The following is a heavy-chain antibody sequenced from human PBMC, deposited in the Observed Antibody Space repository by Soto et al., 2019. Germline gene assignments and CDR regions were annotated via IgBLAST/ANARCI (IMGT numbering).Heavy chain of an antibody. D-gene: IGHD5-12*01. CDR1: GYTFTGYY. Sequence: ASVKVSCKASGYTFTGYYMHWVRQAPGQGLEWMGWINPNSGGTNYAQKLQGRVTMTTDTSTSTAYMELRSLRSDDTAVYYCARGRWLRSSFEYWGQGTLVTVSS. CDR2: INPNSGGT. J-gene: IGHJ4*02. V-gene: IGHV1-2*02. CDR3: ARGRWLRSSFEY.